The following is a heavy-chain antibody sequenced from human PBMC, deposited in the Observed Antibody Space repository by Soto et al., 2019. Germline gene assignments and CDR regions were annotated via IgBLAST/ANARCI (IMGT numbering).Heavy chain of an antibody. CDR1: GGSISSGGYY. CDR3: ASGGLAYCGGDCYSDNYYYYYYGMDV. Sequence: SETLSLTCTVSGGSISSGGYYWSWIRQHPGKGLEWIGYIYYSGSTYYNPSLKSRVTISVDTSKNQFSLKLSSVTAADTAVYYCASGGLAYCGGDCYSDNYYYYYYGMDVWGQGTTVTVSS. D-gene: IGHD2-21*02. V-gene: IGHV4-31*03. CDR2: IYYSGST. J-gene: IGHJ6*02.